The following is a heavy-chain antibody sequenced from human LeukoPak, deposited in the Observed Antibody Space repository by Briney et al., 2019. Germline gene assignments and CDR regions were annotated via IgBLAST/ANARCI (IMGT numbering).Heavy chain of an antibody. CDR2: IYTSGST. CDR3: ARRGYSSSWYYFDY. V-gene: IGHV4-4*07. J-gene: IGHJ4*02. D-gene: IGHD6-13*01. CDR1: GGSISSYY. Sequence: SETLSLTCTVSGGSISSYYWSWIRQPAGKGLEWIGRIYTSGSTNYNPSLKSRVTISVDTSKNQFSLKLSSVTAADTAVYYCARRGYSSSWYYFDYWGQGTLVTVSS.